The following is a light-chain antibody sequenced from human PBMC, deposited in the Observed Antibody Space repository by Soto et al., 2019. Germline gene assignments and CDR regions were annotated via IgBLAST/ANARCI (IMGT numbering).Light chain of an antibody. J-gene: IGLJ1*01. CDR3: SSYTSSSVGV. CDR1: SSDVGGYNY. CDR2: DVS. Sequence: QSVLTQPASVSGSPGQSITISCTGTSSDVGGYNYVSWYQQHPGKAPKLMIYDVSNRPSGVSNRFSGSKSGNTASLTISGLQAEDEADYYCSSYTSSSVGVFGTGTNVTVL. V-gene: IGLV2-14*01.